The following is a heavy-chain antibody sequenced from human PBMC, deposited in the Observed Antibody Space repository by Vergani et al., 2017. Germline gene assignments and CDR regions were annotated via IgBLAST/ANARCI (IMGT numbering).Heavy chain of an antibody. CDR3: AKDFYGDDYYYYYMDV. CDR2: ISWNSGSI. J-gene: IGHJ6*03. CDR1: GFTFDDYA. D-gene: IGHD4-17*01. V-gene: IGHV3-9*01. Sequence: EVQLVESGGGLVQPGRSLRLSCAASGFTFDDYAMHWVRQAPGKGLEWVSGISWNSGSIGYADSVKGRFTISRDNAKNSLYLQMNSLRAEDTALYYCAKDFYGDDYYYYYMDVWGKGITVTVSS.